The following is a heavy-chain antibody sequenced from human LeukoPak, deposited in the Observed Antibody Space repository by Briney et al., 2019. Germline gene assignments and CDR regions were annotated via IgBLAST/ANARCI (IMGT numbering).Heavy chain of an antibody. CDR2: MRSKSYGAPP. V-gene: IGHV3-49*04. J-gene: IGHJ4*02. D-gene: IGHD3-3*01. CDR3: TRAPDYDFWLDS. Sequence: GGSLRLSCTVSGFTFGDSGINWVRQAPGKGREWVGFMRSKSYGAPPQYAASVRGRFTISRDDSKSIAYLQMNSPEIEDTALYSCTRAPDYDFWLDSWGEGTLVTVYS. CDR1: GFTFGDSG.